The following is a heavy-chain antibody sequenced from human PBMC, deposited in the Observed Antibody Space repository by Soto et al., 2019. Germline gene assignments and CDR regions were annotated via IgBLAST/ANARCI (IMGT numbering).Heavy chain of an antibody. V-gene: IGHV1-18*01. CDR2: ISAYNGNT. CDR1: GYSFTSYG. D-gene: IGHD4-4*01. Sequence: GASVKVSCTDSGYSFTSYGISWVRQAPGQGLEWMGWISAYNGNTNYAQKLQGRVTMTTDTSTSTAYMELRSLRSDDTAVYYCARKKYSNYGYDYWGQGTLVTVSS. J-gene: IGHJ4*02. CDR3: ARKKYSNYGYDY.